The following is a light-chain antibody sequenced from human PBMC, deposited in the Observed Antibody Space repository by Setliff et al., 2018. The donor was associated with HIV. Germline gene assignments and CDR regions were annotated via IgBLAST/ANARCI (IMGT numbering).Light chain of an antibody. V-gene: IGLV2-8*01. CDR1: SSDVGGYNY. J-gene: IGLJ1*01. CDR2: EVT. Sequence: QSVLTQPPSASGSPGQSVTISCTGTSSDVGGYNYVSWYQQHPGKAPKFMIYEVTKRPSGVPDRFSGSKSGNTASLTVSGLQAEDEADYYCSSYAGTNSPDVFGTGTKATVL. CDR3: SSYAGTNSPDV.